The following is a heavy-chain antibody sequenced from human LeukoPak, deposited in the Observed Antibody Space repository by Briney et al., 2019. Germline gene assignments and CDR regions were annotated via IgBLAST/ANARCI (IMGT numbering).Heavy chain of an antibody. V-gene: IGHV3-49*04. Sequence: PGGSLRLSCTASGFTFGDYAMSWVRQAPGKRLEWVGFIRSKAYGGTTEYAASVKGRFTISRDDSKSIAYLQMNSLKTEDTAVYYCTRGRLPLTGYYEFDYWGQGTLVTVSS. D-gene: IGHD3-9*01. CDR2: IRSKAYGGTT. CDR1: GFTFGDYA. CDR3: TRGRLPLTGYYEFDY. J-gene: IGHJ4*02.